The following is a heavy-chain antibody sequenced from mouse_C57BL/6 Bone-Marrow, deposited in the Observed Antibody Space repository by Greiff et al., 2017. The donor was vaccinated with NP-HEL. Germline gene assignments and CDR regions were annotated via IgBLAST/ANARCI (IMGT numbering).Heavy chain of an antibody. CDR2: ISYDGSN. Sequence: EVKLEESGPGLVKPSQSLSLTCSVTGYSITSGYYWNWIRQFPGNKLEWMGYISYDGSNNYNPSLKNRISITRDTSKNQFFLKLNSVTTEDTATYYCAREGGLWSFAYWGQGTLVTVSA. CDR1: GYSITSGYY. V-gene: IGHV3-6*01. CDR3: AREGGLWSFAY. J-gene: IGHJ3*01. D-gene: IGHD1-1*02.